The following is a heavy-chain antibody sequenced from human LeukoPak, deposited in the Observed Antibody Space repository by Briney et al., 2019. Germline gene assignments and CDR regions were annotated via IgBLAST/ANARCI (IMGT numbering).Heavy chain of an antibody. Sequence: SETLSLTCTVSGVSISSYYWSWLRQPPGKGLESLGFIYYSGSTHYKSSLKSRVTISVDTSKNQFSLRLSSVTAADAAVYYCARHSGSSPHYFDTGAREPWSPSPQ. J-gene: IGHJ4*02. CDR1: GVSISSYY. CDR3: ARHSGSSPHYFDT. D-gene: IGHD1-26*01. V-gene: IGHV4-59*08. CDR2: IYYSGST.